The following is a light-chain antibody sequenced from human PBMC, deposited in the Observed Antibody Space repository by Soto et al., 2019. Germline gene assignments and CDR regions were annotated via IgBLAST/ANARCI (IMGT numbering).Light chain of an antibody. CDR1: QSISSW. V-gene: IGKV1-5*03. CDR3: QQYNSYWT. Sequence: DIQMTQSPSTLSASVGYRVTITCRARQSISSWLAWYQQKPGKAPKLLIYKASSLESGVPSRFSGSGSGTEFTLTISSLQPDDFATYYCQQYNSYWTFGQGTKVEIK. J-gene: IGKJ1*01. CDR2: KAS.